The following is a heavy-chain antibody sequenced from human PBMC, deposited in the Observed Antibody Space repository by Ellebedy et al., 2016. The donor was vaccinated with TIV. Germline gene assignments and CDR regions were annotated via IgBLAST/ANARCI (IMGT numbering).Heavy chain of an antibody. D-gene: IGHD6-13*01. CDR2: IYSGGST. Sequence: GESLKISCAASGFTVSSNYMSWVRQAPGKGLEWVSVIYSGGSTYYADSVKGRFTISRDNSKNTLYLQMNSLRAEDTAVYYCSYSSSWYIVSYYYYGMDVWGRGTTVTVSS. CDR3: SYSSSWYIVSYYYYGMDV. CDR1: GFTVSSNY. J-gene: IGHJ6*02. V-gene: IGHV3-66*01.